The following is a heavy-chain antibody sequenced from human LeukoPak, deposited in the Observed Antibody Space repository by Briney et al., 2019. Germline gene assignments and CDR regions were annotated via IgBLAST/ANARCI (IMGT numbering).Heavy chain of an antibody. J-gene: IGHJ5*02. Sequence: GGSLRLSCAASGFTVSSKYMSWVRQAPGKGLEWVSGIYSGGYTYYADSVKGRFTISRDNAMNTVDLQMNSLRAEDTALYYCARDGHNYGTDRWGQGTLVTVSS. D-gene: IGHD5-18*01. V-gene: IGHV3-53*01. CDR3: ARDGHNYGTDR. CDR1: GFTVSSKY. CDR2: IYSGGYT.